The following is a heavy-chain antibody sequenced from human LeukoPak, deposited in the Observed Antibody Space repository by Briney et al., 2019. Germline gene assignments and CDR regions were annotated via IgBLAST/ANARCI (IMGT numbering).Heavy chain of an antibody. CDR3: ARDRYDILTGYPKVYGMDV. Sequence: ARSLRLSCAASALTFSSHAMHWVRQAPGKGLEWVAVISYDGSNKNYADSVKGRFTITRDNSKNTLYLQMNSLRAEDTAVYYCARDRYDILTGYPKVYGMDVWGQGTTVTVSS. D-gene: IGHD3-9*01. V-gene: IGHV3-30-3*01. J-gene: IGHJ6*02. CDR2: ISYDGSNK. CDR1: ALTFSSHA.